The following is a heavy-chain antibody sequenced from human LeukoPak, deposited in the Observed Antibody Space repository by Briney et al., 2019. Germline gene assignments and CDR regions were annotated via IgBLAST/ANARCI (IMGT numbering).Heavy chain of an antibody. Sequence: SQTLSLTCAISGDSVCSNSAAWGWIRQSPSRGLEWLGRTYYRSGWYNDYALSVESRITINPDTSKNQVSLQLTSVTPEDTAVYYCSRELAWGPADYWGQGTLVTVSS. V-gene: IGHV6-1*01. J-gene: IGHJ4*02. CDR3: SRELAWGPADY. CDR1: GDSVCSNSAA. CDR2: TYYRSGWYN. D-gene: IGHD7-27*01.